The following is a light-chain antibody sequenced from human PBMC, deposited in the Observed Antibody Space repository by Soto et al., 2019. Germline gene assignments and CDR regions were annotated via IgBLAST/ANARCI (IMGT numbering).Light chain of an antibody. V-gene: IGLV2-8*01. CDR1: SSDIGGYNY. J-gene: IGLJ1*01. CDR2: EVT. CDR3: SSFTGSNNLYV. Sequence: QSVLTQPPSASGSPGQSVTISCTGTSSDIGGYNYVSWYQQHPGKAPKLMIYEVTKRPSGVPDRFSASRSGSTASLTVSGLQAEDEADYYCSSFTGSNNLYVFGTGTKV.